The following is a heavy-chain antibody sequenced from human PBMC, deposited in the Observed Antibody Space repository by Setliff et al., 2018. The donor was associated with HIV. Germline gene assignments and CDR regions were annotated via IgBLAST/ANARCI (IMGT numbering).Heavy chain of an antibody. CDR2: IKSKTDGGTT. J-gene: IGHJ4*02. CDR1: GFTFSNAW. Sequence: PGGSLRLSCAASGFTFSNAWMSWVRQAPGKGLEWVGRIKSKTDGGTTDYGAPVKGRFTISRADSKNTLDLQMNSLTNEDTAMYYCNTYSSVYYKSDCWGQGTLVTV. V-gene: IGHV3-15*01. D-gene: IGHD3-22*01. CDR3: NTYSSVYYKSDC.